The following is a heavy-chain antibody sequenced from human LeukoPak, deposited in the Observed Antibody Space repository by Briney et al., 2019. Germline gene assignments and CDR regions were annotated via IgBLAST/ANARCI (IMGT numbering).Heavy chain of an antibody. CDR1: GFTFSSYS. CDR3: ARLRALSYYDSSGNMYYFEY. J-gene: IGHJ4*02. Sequence: PGGSLRLSCAASGFTFSSYSMNWVRQAPGKGLEWIGFIYYSGITDYNPSLKSRVTISVDTSKNQFSLKLTFVTAADTAMYYCARLRALSYYDSSGNMYYFEYWGQGTLVTVSS. D-gene: IGHD3-22*01. CDR2: IYYSGIT. V-gene: IGHV4-59*01.